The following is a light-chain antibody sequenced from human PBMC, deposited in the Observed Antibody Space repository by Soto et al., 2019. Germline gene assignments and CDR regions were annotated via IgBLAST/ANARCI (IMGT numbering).Light chain of an antibody. CDR3: SSYTSSSTLV. CDR2: EVS. J-gene: IGLJ1*01. V-gene: IGLV2-14*01. Sequence: QSALTQPASVSGSPGQSFTGSFTVTGSDFGGYNYVSWYQQHPGKAPKLMIYEVSNRPAGVSNRFSGSKCGNTAPLTISGLQAEDEADYYCSSYTSSSTLVFGTGTKVTV. CDR1: GSDFGGYNY.